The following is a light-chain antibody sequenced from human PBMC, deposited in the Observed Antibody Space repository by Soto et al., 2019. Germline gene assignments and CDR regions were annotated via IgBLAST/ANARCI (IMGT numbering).Light chain of an antibody. V-gene: IGKV1-9*01. CDR3: QHLYSYPWT. J-gene: IGKJ1*01. CDR1: QGISRS. Sequence: DIQLTQSPSFLSASVGDRVTVTCRASQGISRSLAWYQQKPGKAPKLLIHTASTLQGGVPSRFSGSGSGTQFALTITSLQPEDFATYYCQHLYSYPWTFGQGTKVEIK. CDR2: TAS.